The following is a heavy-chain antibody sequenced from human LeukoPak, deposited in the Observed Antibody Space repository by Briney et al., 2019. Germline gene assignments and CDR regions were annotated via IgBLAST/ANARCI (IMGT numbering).Heavy chain of an antibody. Sequence: SETLSLTCTVSGASISRSYWSWIRQFPGKELQWIGYIYSAKTTIYNPSLNSRATISADTSNNRVSLHLTSVTAADTAVYFCAREVFKSSPQYDGQWGQGTLVTVTS. CDR2: IYSAKTT. V-gene: IGHV4-4*08. D-gene: IGHD3-16*01. CDR1: GASISRSY. J-gene: IGHJ1*01. CDR3: AREVFKSSPQYDGQ.